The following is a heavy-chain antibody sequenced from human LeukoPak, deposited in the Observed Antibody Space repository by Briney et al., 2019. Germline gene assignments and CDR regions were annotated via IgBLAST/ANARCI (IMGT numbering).Heavy chain of an antibody. J-gene: IGHJ4*02. D-gene: IGHD2-21*01. CDR3: AKGAGGDPIPFDY. V-gene: IGHV3-21*04. CDR2: ISSSSSYI. CDR1: GFTLSSYS. Sequence: GGSLRLSCAASGFTLSSYSMNWVRQAPGKGLEWVSSISSSSSYIYYADSVKGRFTISRDNSKNTLYLQMNSLRAEDTAVYYCAKGAGGDPIPFDYWGQGALVTVSS.